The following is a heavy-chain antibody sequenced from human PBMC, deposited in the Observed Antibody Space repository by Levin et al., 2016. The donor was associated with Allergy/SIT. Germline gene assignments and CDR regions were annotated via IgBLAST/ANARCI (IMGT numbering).Heavy chain of an antibody. D-gene: IGHD3-22*01. V-gene: IGHV4-34*01. Sequence: SETLSLTCAVYGGSFSGYYWSWIRQPPGKGLEWIGEINHSGSTNYNPSLKSRVTISVDTSKNQFSLKLSSVTAADTAVYYCARGHDPLYDSSGYYRNPFDYWGQGTLVTVSS. J-gene: IGHJ4*02. CDR2: INHSGST. CDR3: ARGHDPLYDSSGYYRNPFDY. CDR1: GGSFSGYY.